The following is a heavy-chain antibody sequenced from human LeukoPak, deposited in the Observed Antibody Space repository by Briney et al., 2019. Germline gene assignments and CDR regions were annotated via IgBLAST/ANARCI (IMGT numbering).Heavy chain of an antibody. J-gene: IGHJ4*02. Sequence: GGSLRLPCAASGFTFSSYMMQWVPQAPGKGLERVSSISSDSTYVFYTDSLKGRFTVSRDNAKNSLYLQMNNLRAEDTAVYYCARRTAPDYWGQGTLVTVSS. CDR1: GFTFSSYM. D-gene: IGHD1/OR15-1a*01. CDR2: ISSDSTYV. CDR3: ARRTAPDY. V-gene: IGHV3-21*01.